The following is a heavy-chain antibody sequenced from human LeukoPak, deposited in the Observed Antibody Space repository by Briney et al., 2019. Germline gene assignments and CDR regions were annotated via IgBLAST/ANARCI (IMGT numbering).Heavy chain of an antibody. CDR2: IYYSGST. Sequence: SETLSLTCTVSGGSISSSSYYWGWIRQPPGKGLEWIGSIYYSGSTYYNPSLKSRVTISVDTSKNQFSLKLSSVTAADTAVYYCARRAGQYYYYYYMDVWGKGTTVTVSS. CDR1: GGSISSSSYY. V-gene: IGHV4-39*01. CDR3: ARRAGQYYYYYYMDV. D-gene: IGHD2/OR15-2a*01. J-gene: IGHJ6*03.